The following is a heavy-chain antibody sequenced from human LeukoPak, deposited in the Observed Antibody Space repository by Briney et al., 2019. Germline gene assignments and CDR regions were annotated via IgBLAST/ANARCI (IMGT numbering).Heavy chain of an antibody. CDR3: ARGRTDNNLNMDV. J-gene: IGHJ6*02. V-gene: IGHV1-18*01. D-gene: IGHD1/OR15-1a*01. CDR2: ISAYNGNT. CDR1: GYTFTSYG. Sequence: ASVKVSCKASGYTFTSYGISWVRQAPGQGLEWMGWISAYNGNTNYAQKLQGRVTMTRNTSISTAYMELSSLRSEDTAVYYCARGRTDNNLNMDVWGQGTTVTVSS.